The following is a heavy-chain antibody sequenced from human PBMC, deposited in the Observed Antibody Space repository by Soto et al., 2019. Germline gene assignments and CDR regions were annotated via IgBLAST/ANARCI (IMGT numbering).Heavy chain of an antibody. CDR1: GGSFSGYY. CDR3: ARLVPAAMRRRMDV. J-gene: IGHJ6*03. D-gene: IGHD2-2*01. Sequence: PSETLSLTCAVYGGSFSGYYWSWIRQPPGKGLEWIGEINHSGSTNYNPSLKSRVTISVDTSKNQFSLKLSSVTAADAAVYYCARLVPAAMRRRMDVWGTGTTVNLSS. CDR2: INHSGST. V-gene: IGHV4-34*01.